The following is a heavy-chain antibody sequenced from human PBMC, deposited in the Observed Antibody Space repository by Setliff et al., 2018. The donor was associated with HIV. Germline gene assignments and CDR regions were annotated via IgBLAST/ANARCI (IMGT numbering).Heavy chain of an antibody. V-gene: IGHV3-48*02. Sequence: GSLRLSCVGSGFTFNGYAMNWVRQAPGKGLEWVSYISGSYAAHTVFYADSVKGRFTISRDNSKNTLYLQMNSLRDGDTAVYYCARGRVRGVLDYWGQGTLVTVSS. CDR3: ARGRVRGVLDY. D-gene: IGHD3-10*01. J-gene: IGHJ4*02. CDR1: GFTFNGYA. CDR2: ISGSYAAHTV.